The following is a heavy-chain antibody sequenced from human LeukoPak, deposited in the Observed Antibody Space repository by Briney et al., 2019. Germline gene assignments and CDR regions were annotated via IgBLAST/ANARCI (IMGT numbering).Heavy chain of an antibody. CDR3: ASSIAAAGMSYYYGMDV. Sequence: SVKVSCKASGGTFSSYAISWVRQAPGQGLEWMGRIIPILGIANYAQKFQGRVTITADKSTSTAYMELSSLRSEDTAEYYCASSIAAAGMSYYYGMDVWGQGTTVTVSS. J-gene: IGHJ6*02. CDR1: GGTFSSYA. V-gene: IGHV1-69*04. CDR2: IIPILGIA. D-gene: IGHD6-13*01.